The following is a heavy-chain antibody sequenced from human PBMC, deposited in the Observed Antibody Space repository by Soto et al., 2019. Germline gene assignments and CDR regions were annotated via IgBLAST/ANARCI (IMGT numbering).Heavy chain of an antibody. J-gene: IGHJ4*02. CDR2: IYQSGST. V-gene: IGHV4-30-2*01. Sequence: LSLTCAVSGGSISSGGYAWAWIRQPPGKGLEWVGYIYQSGSTYYNPSLKSRVTIAADRSKNQFSLNLASVTAADTAVYYCARSYSGGDAYFDYWGQGTVVTVSS. CDR1: GGSISSGGYA. CDR3: ARSYSGGDAYFDY. D-gene: IGHD2-21*02.